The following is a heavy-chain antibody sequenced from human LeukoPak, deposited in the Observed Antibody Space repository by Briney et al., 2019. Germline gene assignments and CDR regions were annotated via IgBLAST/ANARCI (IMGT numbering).Heavy chain of an antibody. J-gene: IGHJ4*02. CDR2: MNPNSGNT. CDR3: ARGANLGRGFDY. CDR1: GYTFTNSD. D-gene: IGHD5-24*01. Sequence: ASVKVSCKASGYTFTNSDINWVRQATGQGLEWMGWMNPNSGNTGYAQKFQGRVTMTRNTSISTAYMELSSLRSEDTAVYYCARGANLGRGFDYWGQGTLVTVSS. V-gene: IGHV1-8*01.